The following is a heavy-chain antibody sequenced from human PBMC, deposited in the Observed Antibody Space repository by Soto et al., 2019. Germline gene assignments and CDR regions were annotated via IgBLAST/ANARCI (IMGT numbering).Heavy chain of an antibody. CDR1: GGSVSGYY. CDR3: ASREGWELPPDS. Sequence: QVQLRESGPGLVKPSETLSLTCNVSGGSVSGYYWSWFRQPPGKGVEYIGYISNIGSTNYNPSLKSRVTIAVDTSENQVSLKLTSVTAADSAVFYCASREGWELPPDSWGQGTLVTVSS. D-gene: IGHD1-26*01. CDR2: ISNIGST. J-gene: IGHJ4*02. V-gene: IGHV4-59*08.